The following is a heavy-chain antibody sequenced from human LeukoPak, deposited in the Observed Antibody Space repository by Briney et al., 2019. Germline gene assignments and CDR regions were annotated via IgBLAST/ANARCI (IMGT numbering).Heavy chain of an antibody. D-gene: IGHD3-10*02. CDR1: GFTFSDYT. CDR3: AELGITMIGGV. J-gene: IGHJ6*04. Sequence: GGSLRLSCAASGFTFSDYTMNWVRQAPGKGLERVSSISSNGGYIYYADSLKGRFTISRDNAKNSLYLQMNSLRAEDTAVYYCAELGITMIGGVWGKGTTVTISS. V-gene: IGHV3-21*01. CDR2: ISSNGGYI.